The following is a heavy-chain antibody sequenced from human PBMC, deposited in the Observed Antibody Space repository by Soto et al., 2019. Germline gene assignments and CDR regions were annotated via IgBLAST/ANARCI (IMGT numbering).Heavy chain of an antibody. CDR3: ASEGLLNYYDSSGPPGDY. CDR2: IWYDGSNK. Sequence: QVQLVESGGGVVQPGRSLRLSCAASGFTFSSYGMHWVRQAPGKGLEWVAVIWYDGSNKYYADSVKGRFTISRDNSKNTLYPQMNSLRAEDTAVYYCASEGLLNYYDSSGPPGDYWGQGTLVTVSS. CDR1: GFTFSSYG. D-gene: IGHD3-22*01. V-gene: IGHV3-33*01. J-gene: IGHJ4*02.